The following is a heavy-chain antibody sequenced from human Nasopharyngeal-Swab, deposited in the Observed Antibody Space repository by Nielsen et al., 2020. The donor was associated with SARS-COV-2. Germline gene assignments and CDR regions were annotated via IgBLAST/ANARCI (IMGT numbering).Heavy chain of an antibody. CDR1: GYSFRSYG. Sequence: ASVNVSCKASGYSFRSYGINWVRQAPGQGLEWMGWISLYNGDTNYAEKFQGRVSMTTDTSTTTAFMELTSLRSDDTAVYYCARVVEKWLVVPSLSYDHWGEGTLVTVSS. V-gene: IGHV1-18*01. J-gene: IGHJ4*02. D-gene: IGHD5-18*01. CDR3: ARVVEKWLVVPSLSYDH. CDR2: ISLYNGDT.